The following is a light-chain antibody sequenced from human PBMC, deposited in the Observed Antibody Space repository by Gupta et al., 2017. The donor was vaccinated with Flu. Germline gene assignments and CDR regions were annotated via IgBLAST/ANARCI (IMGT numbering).Light chain of an antibody. CDR1: NIASKA. V-gene: IGLV3-21*02. CDR2: DDS. CDR3: QVWASSSDRGV. Sequence: SFVLTQPPSVSVAPGQTARIACGGNNIASKAVHWYQQKPGQAPVLVVNDDSDRPSGIPERFSGSNSGNTATLSISRVEAGDEADDYCQVWASSSDRGVFGGGTKLTVL. J-gene: IGLJ3*02.